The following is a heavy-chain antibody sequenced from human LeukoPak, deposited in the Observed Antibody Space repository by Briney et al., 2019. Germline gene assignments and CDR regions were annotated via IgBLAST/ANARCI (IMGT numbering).Heavy chain of an antibody. V-gene: IGHV3-21*01. CDR1: GFTFSSYS. CDR2: ISSSSSYI. CDR3: ARVKGSSSCSDY. J-gene: IGHJ4*02. Sequence: GGSQRLSCAASGFTFSSYSMNWVRQAPGKGLEWVSSISSSSSYIYYADSVKGRFTISRDNAKNSLYLQMNSLRAEDTAVYYCARVKGSSSCSDYWGQGTLVTVSS. D-gene: IGHD6-13*01.